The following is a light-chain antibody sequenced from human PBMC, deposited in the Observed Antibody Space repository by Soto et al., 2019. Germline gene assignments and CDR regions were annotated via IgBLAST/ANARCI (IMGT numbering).Light chain of an antibody. CDR2: DAS. CDR3: QQRSDWPAWT. Sequence: EIVLTQSPATLSLSPGERATLSCRASQSVSSSLAWYQQKPGLPPRPLIYDASNRAAGIPARFSGSGSGTDFTLTISSLEPEDFAVYYCQQRSDWPAWTFGQGTKVDIK. V-gene: IGKV3-11*01. CDR1: QSVSSS. J-gene: IGKJ1*01.